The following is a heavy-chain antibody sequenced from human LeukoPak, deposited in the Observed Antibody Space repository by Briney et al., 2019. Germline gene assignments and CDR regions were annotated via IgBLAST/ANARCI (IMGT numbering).Heavy chain of an antibody. Sequence: SETLSLTCTVPGGSISSSSYYWGWIRQPPGKGLEWIGSIYYSGSTYYNPSLKSRVTISVDTSKNQFSLKLSSVTAADTAVYYCAREGYDFWSGYVVKYGMDVWGQGTTVTVSS. CDR3: AREGYDFWSGYVVKYGMDV. CDR2: IYYSGST. CDR1: GGSISSSSYY. J-gene: IGHJ6*02. V-gene: IGHV4-39*02. D-gene: IGHD3-3*01.